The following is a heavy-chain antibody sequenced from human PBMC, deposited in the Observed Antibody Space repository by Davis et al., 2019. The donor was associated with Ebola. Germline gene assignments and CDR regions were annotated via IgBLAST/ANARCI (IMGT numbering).Heavy chain of an antibody. CDR3: ARVYSSGWYAFDY. V-gene: IGHV4-34*01. J-gene: IGHJ4*02. D-gene: IGHD6-19*01. CDR1: GGSFSGYY. CDR2: IYYSGST. Sequence: MPSETLSLTCAVYGGSFSGYYWSWIRQPPGKGLEWIGSIYYSGSTYYNPSLKSRVTISVDTSKNQFSLKLSSVTAADTAVYYCARVYSSGWYAFDYWGQGTLVTVSS.